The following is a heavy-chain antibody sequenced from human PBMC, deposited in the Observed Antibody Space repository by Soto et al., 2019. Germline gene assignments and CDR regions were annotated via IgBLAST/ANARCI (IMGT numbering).Heavy chain of an antibody. CDR1: GYTFTSSG. V-gene: IGHV1-18*01. D-gene: IGHD3-22*01. CDR2: ISAYNGNT. J-gene: IGHJ4*02. Sequence: AAVKVSCKASGYTFTSSGISWVRQAPGQGLEWMGWISAYNGNTNYAQKLQGRVTMTTDTSTSTAYMELRSLRSDDTAVYYCARGPYYYDSSGYYSYCRQGHLVT. CDR3: ARGPYYYDSSGYYSY.